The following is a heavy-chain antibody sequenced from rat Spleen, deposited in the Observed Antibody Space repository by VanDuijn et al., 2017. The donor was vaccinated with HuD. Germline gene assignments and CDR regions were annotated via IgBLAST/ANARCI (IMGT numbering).Heavy chain of an antibody. D-gene: IGHD1-11*01. CDR3: ARYSGYGGYSGLYYFDY. V-gene: IGHV3-3*01. J-gene: IGHJ2*01. CDR1: DHSITNGYR. Sequence: EVQLQESGPGLVKPSQSLSLTCSVTDHSITNGYRWNWIRKFPGNKVEWMGYINSAGSTIYNPSLNSRISITGDTSKNQFFLQVNSVNPEDTATYYCARYSGYGGYSGLYYFDYWGQGVMVTVSS. CDR2: INSAGST.